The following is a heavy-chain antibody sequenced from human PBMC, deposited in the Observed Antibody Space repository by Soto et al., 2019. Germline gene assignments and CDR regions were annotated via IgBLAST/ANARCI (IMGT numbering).Heavy chain of an antibody. CDR2: IYYSGST. V-gene: IGHV4-38-2*02. D-gene: IGHD6-19*01. CDR1: DYSISSGYY. CDR3: ARETGSGWYYFDY. Sequence: ETLSLTCGVSDYSISSGYYWGWIRQPPGKGLEWIGNIYYSGSTYYNPSLKSRVTISVDTSKNQLSLKLSSVTAADTAVYYCARETGSGWYYFDYWGQGNLVTVSS. J-gene: IGHJ4*02.